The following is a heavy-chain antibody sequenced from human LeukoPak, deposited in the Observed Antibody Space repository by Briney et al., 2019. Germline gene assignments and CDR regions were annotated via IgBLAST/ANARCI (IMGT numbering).Heavy chain of an antibody. CDR3: ARKAQYDGHYPLDY. D-gene: IGHD3-16*01. CDR2: TGDRGDYT. V-gene: IGHV3-23*01. CDR1: GFTFSSYA. Sequence: GGSLRLSCAASGFTFSSYAMSWVRQAPGKGLEWVSGTGDRGDYTYYADSVKGRFTITRDGSKNTLFLQMNSLRAEDTALYFCARKAQYDGHYPLDYWGQGTLVTVSS. J-gene: IGHJ4*02.